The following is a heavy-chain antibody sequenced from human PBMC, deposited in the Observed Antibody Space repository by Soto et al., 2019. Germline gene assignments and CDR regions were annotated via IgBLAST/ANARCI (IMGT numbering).Heavy chain of an antibody. V-gene: IGHV4-59*06. CDR3: ARSVFP. CDR1: GGSFNNYY. J-gene: IGHJ5*02. CDR2: IYYIGST. Sequence: SETLSLTCTVSGGSFNNYYWTWIRQHPGKGLEWIGYIYYIGSTYYNPSLKSRVTISLDTSKNQFSLKLSSVTAADTAVYYCARSVFPWGQGTLVTVSS.